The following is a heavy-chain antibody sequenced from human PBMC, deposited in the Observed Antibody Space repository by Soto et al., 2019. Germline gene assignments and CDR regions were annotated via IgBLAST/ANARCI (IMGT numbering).Heavy chain of an antibody. CDR2: IYPGDSDT. CDR1: GYSFTIYW. V-gene: IGHV5-51*01. CDR3: XRLGSGWYPNYYYGMDV. D-gene: IGHD6-19*01. Sequence: GESLKISCKGSGYSFTIYWIGWVRQMPGKGLEWMGIIYPGDSDTRYSPSFQGQVTISADKSISTAYLQWSSLKASDTAMYYCXRLGSGWYPNYYYGMDVWGQGTTVTVSS. J-gene: IGHJ6*02.